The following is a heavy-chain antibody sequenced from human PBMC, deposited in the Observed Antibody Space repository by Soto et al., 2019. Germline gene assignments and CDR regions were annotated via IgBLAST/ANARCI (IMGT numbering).Heavy chain of an antibody. J-gene: IGHJ4*02. D-gene: IGHD2-15*01. CDR3: ASGGGYESSDL. Sequence: LTCMFAGVAIIYGAHTWKWIPQSPGKGLEWLGYISHLETTYYNPSFKSRLSLSKGRTRKQLSLSLSTMTAADKFVCYWASGGGYESSDLWAQGIQVTV. V-gene: IGHV4-30-2*06. CDR2: ISHLETT. CDR1: GVAIIYGAHT.